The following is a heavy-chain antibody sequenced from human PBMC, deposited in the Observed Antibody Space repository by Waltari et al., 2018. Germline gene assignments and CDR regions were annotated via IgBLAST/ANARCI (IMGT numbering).Heavy chain of an antibody. V-gene: IGHV4-30-2*01. CDR2: IYPXGTT. J-gene: IGHJ4*02. CDR3: ARVXSXYDXTGFHSSYYFDX. Sequence: LQESGPXLVXXSQTLSXTCSXPGTSIRNGGYYWGWVRQPPGRGLEWIGSIYPXGTTEXNPSLXSRLAMSIDRXNNRFSLNLNSVTAADTXVYYCARVXSXYDXTGFHSSYYFDXWGQGSLVTISS. D-gene: IGHD3-22*01. CDR1: GTSIRNGGYY.